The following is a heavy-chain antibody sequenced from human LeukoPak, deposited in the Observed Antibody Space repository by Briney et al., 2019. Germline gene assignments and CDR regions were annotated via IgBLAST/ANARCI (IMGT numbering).Heavy chain of an antibody. D-gene: IGHD3-22*01. Sequence: PSETLSLTCTLSGGSLSSYYWSGLRQPPGKGLEWIGDIYYSGSTNYNPSLKSRVTISVDTSKNQFSLKLSSVTAADTAVYYCARGGESSGYYCPVFDYWGQGSLVTVSS. V-gene: IGHV4-59*01. CDR2: IYYSGST. J-gene: IGHJ4*02. CDR3: ARGGESSGYYCPVFDY. CDR1: GGSLSSYY.